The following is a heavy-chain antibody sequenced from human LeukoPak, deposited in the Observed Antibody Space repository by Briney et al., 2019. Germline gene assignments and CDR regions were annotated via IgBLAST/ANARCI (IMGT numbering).Heavy chain of an antibody. D-gene: IGHD1-26*01. J-gene: IGHJ4*02. CDR2: ISSNGGST. CDR1: GFTFSSYA. CDR3: ASVRGSYFFDF. Sequence: GGSLRLSCAASGFTFSSYAMYWVRQAPGKGLEYVSSISSNGGSTYYANSVKGRFTISRDNSKNTLSLQMGSLRPADMAVYYCASVRGSYFFDFWGQGTLVTVSS. V-gene: IGHV3-64*01.